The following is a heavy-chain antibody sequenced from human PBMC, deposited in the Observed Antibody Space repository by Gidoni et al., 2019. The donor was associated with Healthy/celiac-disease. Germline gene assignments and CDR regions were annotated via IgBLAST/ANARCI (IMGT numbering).Heavy chain of an antibody. CDR2: ISGSGGST. V-gene: IGHV3-23*01. Sequence: EVQLLESGGGLVQPGGSLRLSCAASGFTFSSNAMSWVRQAPGKGLEWGSAISGSGGSTYYADSVKGRFTISRDNSKNTLYLQMNSLRAEDTAVYYCAKDSLRYFDVTDQWGQGTLVTVSS. D-gene: IGHD3-9*01. J-gene: IGHJ4*02. CDR3: AKDSLRYFDVTDQ. CDR1: GFTFSSNA.